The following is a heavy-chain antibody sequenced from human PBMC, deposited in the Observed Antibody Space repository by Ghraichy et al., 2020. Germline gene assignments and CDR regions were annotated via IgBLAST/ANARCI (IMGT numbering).Heavy chain of an antibody. CDR1: GFTFRGVW. Sequence: GGSLRLSCAASGFTFRGVWMSWVRQAPGKGLEWVGRLKSIFANEAPDYAEPVKGRFTISRDDSKDTLYLQMNSLKIEDTAVYYCTADFGVCTGGSCYSRSGFDSWGQGTLVTVSS. V-gene: IGHV3-15*01. D-gene: IGHD2-8*02. CDR2: LKSIFANEAP. J-gene: IGHJ4*02. CDR3: TADFGVCTGGSCYSRSGFDS.